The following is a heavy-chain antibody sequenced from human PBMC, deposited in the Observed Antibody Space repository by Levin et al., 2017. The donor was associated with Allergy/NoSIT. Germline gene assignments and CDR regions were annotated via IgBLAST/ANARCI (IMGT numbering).Heavy chain of an antibody. CDR1: GYTFTGSY. V-gene: IGHV1-2*02. D-gene: IGHD6-13*01. CDR2: IYPNSGGT. CDR3: TTIAVAGTYDY. J-gene: IGHJ4*02. Sequence: GASVKVSCKASGYTFTGSYMHWVRQAPGQGLEWMGWIYPNSGGTNSAQKFQGRVTMTRDTSISTAYMELRRLRSDDTAVYYCTTIAVAGTYDYWGQGTLVTVSS.